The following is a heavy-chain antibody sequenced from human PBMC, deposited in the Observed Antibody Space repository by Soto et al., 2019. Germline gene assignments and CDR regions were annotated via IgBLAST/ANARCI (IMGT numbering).Heavy chain of an antibody. D-gene: IGHD3-22*01. CDR1: GYIFTAYG. CDR3: ARELNTESSAYYSFAF. J-gene: IGHJ4*02. Sequence: QVQLVQSGPEVKMPGASVKVSCKTSGYIFTAYGLAWLRQAPGQRPEWMGWVSTNDDRTNYAQKFQGRVTMTTDRSTTTTSMELRSLRPDDTAVYYCARELNTESSAYYSFAFWGQGNLVTVSS. V-gene: IGHV1-18*01. CDR2: VSTNDDRT.